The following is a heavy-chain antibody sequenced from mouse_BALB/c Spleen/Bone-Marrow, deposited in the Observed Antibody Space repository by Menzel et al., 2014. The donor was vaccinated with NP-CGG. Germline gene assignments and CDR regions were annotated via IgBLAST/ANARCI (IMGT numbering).Heavy chain of an antibody. CDR2: IDPENGDT. CDR1: GFNIKDFY. Sequence: VQLQQSGAELVRSGASVKLSCTASGFNIKDFYMHWLRQRPEQSLEWIGWIDPENGDTECAPKFQGKATMTADTSSNTAFLQLSSLTSEDTAVYYCNIVNCSFDYWGQGTTLTVSS. CDR3: NIVNCSFDY. J-gene: IGHJ2*01. V-gene: IGHV14-4*02.